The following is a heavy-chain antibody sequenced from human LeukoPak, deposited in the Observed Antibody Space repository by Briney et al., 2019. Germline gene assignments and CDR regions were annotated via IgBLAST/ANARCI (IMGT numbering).Heavy chain of an antibody. J-gene: IGHJ3*02. CDR1: GFTFDNYA. Sequence: GGSLRLSCAASGFTFDNYAMHWVRQAPGKGLELVSGISWNTGGIGYADSVKGRFTISRDNAKNSLYLQMNSLRAEDMALYYCAKDEFVASAFTGAFDIWGQGTMVTVSS. CDR2: ISWNTGGI. D-gene: IGHD2-8*02. CDR3: AKDEFVASAFTGAFDI. V-gene: IGHV3-9*03.